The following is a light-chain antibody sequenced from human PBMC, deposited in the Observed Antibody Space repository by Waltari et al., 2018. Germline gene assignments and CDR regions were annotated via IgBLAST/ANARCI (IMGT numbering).Light chain of an antibody. CDR2: EVT. CDR3: NSYASSTTQV. V-gene: IGLV2-14*01. CDR1: SSDVGGYNF. Sequence: QSALTQPASVSGSPGQSITISCTGTSSDVGGYNFVSWYQQPPGKAPNLIIYEVTNRPSGVSNRFSGSKSGNTASLTISGLQAEDEAEYYCNSYASSTTQVFGTGTKVVVL. J-gene: IGLJ1*01.